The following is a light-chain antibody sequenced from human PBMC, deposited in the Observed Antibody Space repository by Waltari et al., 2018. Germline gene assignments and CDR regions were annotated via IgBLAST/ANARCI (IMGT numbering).Light chain of an antibody. V-gene: IGKV1-5*01. CDR3: QQYQTFRT. J-gene: IGKJ1*01. CDR1: QTISTW. Sequence: IQMTQSPSTLSASVGARVTITCRTSQTISTWLAWYQHKPGQAPKLLIYDASTVPSGVASRCSGGGSGTEFSLTISTLQPDDSANYYCQQYQTFRTFGRGTRVELK. CDR2: DAS.